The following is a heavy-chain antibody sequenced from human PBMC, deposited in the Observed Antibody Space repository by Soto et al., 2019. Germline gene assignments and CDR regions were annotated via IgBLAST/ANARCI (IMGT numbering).Heavy chain of an antibody. Sequence: GGSLRLSCAASGFTFSSYAMHWVRQAPGKGLEWVAVISYDGSNKYYADSVKGRFTISRDNSKNSLYLQMNSLRVDDTALYYCARDGTGAPVWGNYRADYWGHGALVTVSS. J-gene: IGHJ4*01. CDR2: ISYDGSNK. CDR3: ARDGTGAPVWGNYRADY. D-gene: IGHD3-16*02. CDR1: GFTFSSYA. V-gene: IGHV3-30-3*01.